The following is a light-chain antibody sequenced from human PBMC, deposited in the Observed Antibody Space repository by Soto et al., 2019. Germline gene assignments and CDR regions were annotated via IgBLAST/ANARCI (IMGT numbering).Light chain of an antibody. CDR1: QGISSY. CDR3: QQLNSYPRT. Sequence: QLTQSPSSLSASVGGRVTITCRASQGISSYLAWYQQKPRKAPNLLLYAASTLQSGVPSRFGGSGSGTDFTLTISSLQPEDVATYDCQQLNSYPRTFGQGTKVDIK. V-gene: IGKV1-9*01. J-gene: IGKJ1*01. CDR2: AAS.